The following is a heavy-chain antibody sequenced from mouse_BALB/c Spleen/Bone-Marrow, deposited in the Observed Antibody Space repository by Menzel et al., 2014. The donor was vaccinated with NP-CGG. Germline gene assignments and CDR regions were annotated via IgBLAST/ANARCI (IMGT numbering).Heavy chain of an antibody. CDR1: GYTFTEYI. Sequence: QVQLQQSGAGLVKPGASVKLSCKASGYTFTEYIIHWVKQRSGQGLEWIGWFYPGSRSIKYNEKFKDKATLTADKSSTTVYMELSRLTSEDSAVYFCARHEPYDGYYYFDYWGQGTTLTVSS. V-gene: IGHV1-62-2*01. CDR2: FYPGSRSI. CDR3: ARHEPYDGYYYFDY. J-gene: IGHJ2*01. D-gene: IGHD2-3*01.